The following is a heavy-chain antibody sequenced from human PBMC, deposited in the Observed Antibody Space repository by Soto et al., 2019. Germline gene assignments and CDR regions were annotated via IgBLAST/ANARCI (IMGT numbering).Heavy chain of an antibody. CDR1: GYTFTSYG. CDR3: ARRFGYSTSYDSYYLDV. J-gene: IGHJ6*03. D-gene: IGHD6-13*01. Sequence: QIQLVQSGGEVKKPGASVKVSCKASGYTFTSYGISWVRQAPGQGLAWMGWISIYNGNTNYAEKFQGRVTMTPDTATSTAYMELGSLRSDDTAVYYCARRFGYSTSYDSYYLDVWGKGTPVTVSS. CDR2: ISIYNGNT. V-gene: IGHV1-18*01.